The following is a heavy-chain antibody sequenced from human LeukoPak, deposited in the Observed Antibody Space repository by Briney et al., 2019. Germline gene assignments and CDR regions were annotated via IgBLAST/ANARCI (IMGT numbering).Heavy chain of an antibody. V-gene: IGHV4-30-4*01. CDR3: ARGDSGEDAFDI. CDR2: IYYRGST. CDR1: GGSISSGDYY. J-gene: IGHJ3*02. Sequence: SETLSLTCTVSGGSISSGDYYWSWIRQPPGKGLEWSGYIYYRGSTYYNPSLKCRVPISVDTSKYQSSLKLSSVTAADPAVYYCARGDSGEDAFDIWGQGTMVTVSS. D-gene: IGHD2-15*01.